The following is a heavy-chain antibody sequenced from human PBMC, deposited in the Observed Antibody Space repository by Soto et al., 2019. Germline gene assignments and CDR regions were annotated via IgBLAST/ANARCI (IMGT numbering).Heavy chain of an antibody. V-gene: IGHV3-53*01. CDR2: IYSGGST. CDR3: ARGAVAGTWSLISDYYYGMDV. J-gene: IGHJ6*02. D-gene: IGHD6-19*01. Sequence: EVQLVESGGGLIQPGGSLRLSCAASGFTVSSNYMSWVRQAPGKGLEWVSVIYSGGSTYYADSVKGRFTISRDNSKNTLYLQMNSLRAEDTAVYYCARGAVAGTWSLISDYYYGMDVWGQGTTVTVSS. CDR1: GFTVSSNY.